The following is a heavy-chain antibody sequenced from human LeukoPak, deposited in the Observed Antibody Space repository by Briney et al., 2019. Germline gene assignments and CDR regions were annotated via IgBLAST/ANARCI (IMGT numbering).Heavy chain of an antibody. CDR3: ARQLPGYYYYYYYMDV. J-gene: IGHJ6*03. V-gene: IGHV4-39*07. CDR2: IYYSGST. CDR1: GGSISSSSYY. Sequence: SETLSLTCTVSGGSISSSSYYWGWIRQPPGKGLEWIGSIYYSGSTYYNPSLKSRVTISVDTSKNQFSLKLSSVAAADTAVYYCARQLPGYYYYYYYMDVWGKGTTVTVSS. D-gene: IGHD6-6*01.